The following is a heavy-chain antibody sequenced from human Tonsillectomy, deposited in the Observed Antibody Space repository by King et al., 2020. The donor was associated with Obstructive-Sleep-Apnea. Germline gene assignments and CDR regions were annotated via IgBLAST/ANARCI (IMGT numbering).Heavy chain of an antibody. Sequence: VQLVESGGGLVQPGRSLRLSCAASGFTFDDYAMHWVRQAPGKGLEWVSGISWNSGSIGYADSVKGRFTISRDNAKNSLYLQMNSLKAEDTALYYCATVKWFGVLLSSVEYWGQGTLVTVSS. J-gene: IGHJ4*02. CDR2: ISWNSGSI. V-gene: IGHV3-9*01. CDR3: ATVKWFGVLLSSVEY. D-gene: IGHD3-10*01. CDR1: GFTFDDYA.